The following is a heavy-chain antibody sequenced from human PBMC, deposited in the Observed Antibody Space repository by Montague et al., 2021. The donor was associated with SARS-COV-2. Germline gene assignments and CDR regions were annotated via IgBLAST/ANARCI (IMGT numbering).Heavy chain of an antibody. CDR3: ARARGGTIFGVIGDDYGMDI. CDR1: GGSISNYY. CDR2: MYYSGST. J-gene: IGHJ6*02. D-gene: IGHD3-3*01. Sequence: SETLSLTCTVSGGSISNYYWSWIRQPPGQGLEWISYMYYSGSTKYNPSLKSRATISVDTSKNQFSLTLSSMTAADTAVYYCARARGGTIFGVIGDDYGMDIWGQGTTVTVS. V-gene: IGHV4-59*01.